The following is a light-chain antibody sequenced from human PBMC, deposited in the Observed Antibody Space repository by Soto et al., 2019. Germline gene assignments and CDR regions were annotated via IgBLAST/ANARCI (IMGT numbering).Light chain of an antibody. V-gene: IGKV1-5*01. Sequence: DIQMTQSPSTLSASVGDRVTITCRASQSISSWLARYQQKPGKAPKLLIYVASSLESGVPSRFSGSGSGTEFTLTISSLQLDDFATYYCQQYNSYSPFGQGTKV. CDR3: QQYNSYSP. CDR1: QSISSW. CDR2: VAS. J-gene: IGKJ1*01.